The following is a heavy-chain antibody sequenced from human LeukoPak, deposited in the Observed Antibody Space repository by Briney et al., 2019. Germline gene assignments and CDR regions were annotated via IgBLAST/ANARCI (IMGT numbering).Heavy chain of an antibody. J-gene: IGHJ4*02. D-gene: IGHD3-16*01. V-gene: IGHV4-39*07. CDR1: GGSISSSSYY. Sequence: PSETLSLTCTVSGGSISSSSYYWGWIRQPPGKGLEWIGSIYYSGSTYYNPSLKSRVTISVDTSKNQFSLKLSSVTAADTAVYYCARVPLGDYKFDYWGQGTLVTVSS. CDR2: IYYSGST. CDR3: ARVPLGDYKFDY.